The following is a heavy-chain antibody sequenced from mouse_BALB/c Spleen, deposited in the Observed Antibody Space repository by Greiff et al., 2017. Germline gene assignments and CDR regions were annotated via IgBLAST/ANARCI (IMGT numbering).Heavy chain of an antibody. Sequence: EVMLVESGPGLVKPSQSLSLTCTVTGYSITSDYAWNWIRQFPGNKLEWMGYISYSGSTSYNPSLKSRISITRDTSKNQFFLQLNSVTTEDTATYFCARGTTVVAPFDYWGQGTTLTVSS. J-gene: IGHJ2*01. CDR1: GYSITSDYA. V-gene: IGHV3-2*02. D-gene: IGHD1-1*01. CDR2: ISYSGST. CDR3: ARGTTVVAPFDY.